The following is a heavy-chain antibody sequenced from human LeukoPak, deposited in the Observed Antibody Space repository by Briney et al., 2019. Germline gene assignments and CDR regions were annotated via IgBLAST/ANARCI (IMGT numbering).Heavy chain of an antibody. CDR3: AKDFFASTAARPHY. V-gene: IGHV3-30*02. CDR1: GFTFSSYG. D-gene: IGHD6-6*01. CDR2: IRYDGSNK. Sequence: PGGSLRLSCAASGFTFSSYGMHWVRQAPGKGLEWVAFIRYDGSNKYYTDSVKGRFTISRDNSKNTLYLQMNSLRAEDTAVYYCAKDFFASTAARPHYWGQGTLVTVSS. J-gene: IGHJ4*02.